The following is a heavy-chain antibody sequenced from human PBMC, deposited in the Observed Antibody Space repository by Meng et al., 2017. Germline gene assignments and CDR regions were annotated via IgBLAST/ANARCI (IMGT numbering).Heavy chain of an antibody. V-gene: IGHV2-26*01. Sequence: SGPTLVKPTETFTLTCTVSGFSLSNARMGVSWIRQLPGKALEWLAHIFSNDEKSYSTSLKSRLTISKDTSKSQVVLTMTNMDPVDTATYYCARTTSTYCSSTSCYIPYYYYYYGMDVWGQGTTVTVSS. J-gene: IGHJ6*02. CDR3: ARTTSTYCSSTSCYIPYYYYYYGMDV. CDR1: GFSLSNARMG. CDR2: IFSNDEK. D-gene: IGHD2-2*02.